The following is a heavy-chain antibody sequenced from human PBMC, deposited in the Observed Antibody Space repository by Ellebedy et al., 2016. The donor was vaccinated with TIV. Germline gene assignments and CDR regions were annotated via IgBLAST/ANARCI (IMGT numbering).Heavy chain of an antibody. D-gene: IGHD3-22*01. CDR3: ARDYYDSSGYSPFGY. CDR1: GFTFGSCT. J-gene: IGHJ4*02. Sequence: GESLKISXAASGFTFGSCTMSWVRQAPGKGLEWVSAVSGGGESTYYADSVKGRFSISRDNSKNTLYLQMNSLRAEDTAVYYCARDYYDSSGYSPFGYWGQGTLVTVSS. V-gene: IGHV3-23*01. CDR2: VSGGGEST.